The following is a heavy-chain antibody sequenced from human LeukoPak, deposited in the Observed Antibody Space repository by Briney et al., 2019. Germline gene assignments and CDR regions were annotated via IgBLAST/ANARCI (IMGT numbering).Heavy chain of an antibody. V-gene: IGHV3-11*04. Sequence: GGSLRLSCAASGFTFSDYYMSWIRQAPGKGLEWVSYISGSGSTIYYADSVKGRFTISRDNAKNSLYLQMNSLRAEDTAVYYCARGPSLRWYQVRGNDHWGQGTLVTVSS. CDR1: GFTFSDYY. CDR3: ARGPSLRWYQVRGNDH. J-gene: IGHJ4*02. D-gene: IGHD4-23*01. CDR2: ISGSGSTI.